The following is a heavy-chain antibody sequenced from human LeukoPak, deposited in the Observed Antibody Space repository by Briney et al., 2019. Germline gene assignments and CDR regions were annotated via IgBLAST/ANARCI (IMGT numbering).Heavy chain of an antibody. CDR3: ANDRGRNSHRTVDY. D-gene: IGHD1-26*01. CDR2: ISGSGGST. CDR1: GFTFSSYA. J-gene: IGHJ4*02. Sequence: PGGSLRLSCAASGFTFSSYAMSWVRQAPGKGLEWVSAISGSGGSTYYADSVKGRFTISRDNSKNTLYLQMNSLRAEDTAVYYCANDRGRNSHRTVDYWGQGTLVTVSS. V-gene: IGHV3-23*01.